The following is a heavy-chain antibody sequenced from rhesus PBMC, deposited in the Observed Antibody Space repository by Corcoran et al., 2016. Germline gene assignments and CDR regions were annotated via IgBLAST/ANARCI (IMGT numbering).Heavy chain of an antibody. CDR2: IGGSSGST. D-gene: IGHD6-19*01. J-gene: IGHJ4*01. V-gene: IGHV4-127*01. CDR1: GYSISSGYG. CDR3: ASEAADGFDY. Sequence: QVQLQESGPGLVKPSETLSLTCAVFGYSISSGYGWSWIRQPPGKGLEWIGFIGGSSGSTNYNPSLKSRVTISKDTSKNQFSLKLSSVTAADTAVYYCASEAADGFDYWGQGVLVTVSS.